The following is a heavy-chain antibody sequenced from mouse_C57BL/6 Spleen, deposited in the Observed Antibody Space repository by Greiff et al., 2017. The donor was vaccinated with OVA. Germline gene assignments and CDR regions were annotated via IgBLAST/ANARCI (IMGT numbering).Heavy chain of an antibody. CDR3: AREVYDGYYVGYAMDY. J-gene: IGHJ4*01. Sequence: EVKLVESEGGLVQPGSSMKLSCTASGFTFSDYYMAWVRQVPEKGLEWVANINYDGSSTYYLDSLKSRFIISRDNAKNILYLQMSSLKSEDTATYYCAREVYDGYYVGYAMDYWGQGTSVTVSS. CDR1: GFTFSDYY. D-gene: IGHD2-3*01. V-gene: IGHV5-16*01. CDR2: INYDGSST.